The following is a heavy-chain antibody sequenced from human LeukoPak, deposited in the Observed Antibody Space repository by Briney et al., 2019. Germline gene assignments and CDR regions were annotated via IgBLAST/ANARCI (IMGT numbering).Heavy chain of an antibody. Sequence: GGSLRLSCAASGFSVSSNYMSWVRQAPGKGLEWVSVIDSGGSTYYADSVKGRFTISRDNAKNSLYLQMNSLRAEDTAIYYCAKDGGSGILYWGQGTLVTVSS. J-gene: IGHJ4*02. V-gene: IGHV3-53*01. CDR2: IDSGGST. CDR3: AKDGGSGILY. D-gene: IGHD3-10*01. CDR1: GFSVSSNY.